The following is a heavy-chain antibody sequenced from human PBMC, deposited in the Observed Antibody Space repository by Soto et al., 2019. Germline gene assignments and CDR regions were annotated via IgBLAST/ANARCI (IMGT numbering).Heavy chain of an antibody. Sequence: SETRSRTWTVSNGSVSSGSYSWSGFRQPPGKGLEWIGYIYYSGTTYYTPSLKSRLTMSMDRANDHFSLNLTSVTAADTAVYFCARGHYYYGMDVWGQGITVTVSS. V-gene: IGHV4-30-2*01. CDR1: NGSVSSGSYS. CDR3: ARGHYYYGMDV. CDR2: IYYSGTT. J-gene: IGHJ6*02.